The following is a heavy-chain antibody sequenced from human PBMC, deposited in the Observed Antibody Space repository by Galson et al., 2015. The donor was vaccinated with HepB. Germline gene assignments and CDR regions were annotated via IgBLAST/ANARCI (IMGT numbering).Heavy chain of an antibody. J-gene: IGHJ4*02. Sequence: SLRLPCAASGFTVSSDYVHWVRQAPGKGLGWVSVFTTDGSTYYADSVKGRFTISRDSSKNTVSLQMNSLRADDPSVYYCATGRGFLLRYWGQGTPVTVSS. CDR1: GFTVSSDY. CDR3: ATGRGFLLRY. V-gene: IGHV3-53*01. CDR2: FTTDGST. D-gene: IGHD3-22*01.